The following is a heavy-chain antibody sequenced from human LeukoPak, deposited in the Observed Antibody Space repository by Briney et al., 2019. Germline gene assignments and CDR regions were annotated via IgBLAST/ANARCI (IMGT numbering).Heavy chain of an antibody. CDR3: ARQVGATSVDY. V-gene: IGHV4-39*01. J-gene: IGHJ4*02. CDR2: LYYSGST. D-gene: IGHD1-26*01. Sequence: KPSETLSLTCTVSGGSVRSSSYYWGWIRQPPGKGLEWIGSLYYSGSTYYNPSLKSRVTISVDTSKNQFSLKLSSVTAADTAVYYCARQVGATSVDYWGQGTLVTVSS. CDR1: GGSVRSSSYY.